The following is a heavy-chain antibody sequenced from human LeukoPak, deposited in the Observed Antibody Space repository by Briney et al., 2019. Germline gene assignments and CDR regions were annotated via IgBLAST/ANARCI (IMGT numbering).Heavy chain of an antibody. D-gene: IGHD3-22*01. J-gene: IGHJ1*01. V-gene: IGHV4-34*01. Sequence: SETRSLTCAVYGGSFSGYYWSWIRQPPGKGLGWIGEINNRGSTNYNPSIKSRVTISLDTSKNQFSLKLSSVTAADNAVYCCARLYGGSGYYYRFQHWGQGTLVTVSS. CDR3: ARLYGGSGYYYRFQH. CDR1: GGSFSGYY. CDR2: INNRGST.